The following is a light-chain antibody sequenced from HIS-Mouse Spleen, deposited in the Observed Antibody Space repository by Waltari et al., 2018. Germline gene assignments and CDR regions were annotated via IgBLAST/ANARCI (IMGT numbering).Light chain of an antibody. CDR3: CSYASSSTLV. V-gene: IGLV2-23*01. J-gene: IGLJ2*01. CDR2: EGS. CDR1: SSDVGSYNL. Sequence: PGQSITISCTGTSSDVGSYNLVSWYQQHPGKAPKLMIYEGSKRPSGVSNRFSGSKSGNTASLTISGLQAEDEADYYCCSYASSSTLVFGGGTKLTVL.